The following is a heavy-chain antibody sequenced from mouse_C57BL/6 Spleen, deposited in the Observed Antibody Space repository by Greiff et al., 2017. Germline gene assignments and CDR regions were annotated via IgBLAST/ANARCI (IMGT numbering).Heavy chain of an antibody. CDR1: GYTFTSYW. J-gene: IGHJ3*01. CDR3: ARMGYGSVFWFAY. Sequence: QVQLQQPGAELVRPGSSVKLSCKASGYTFTSYWMHWVKQRPIQGLEWIGNIDPSDSETHYNQKFKDKATLTIDKSSSTAYMQLSSLTSEDSADYYSARMGYGSVFWFAYWGQGTLVTVSA. D-gene: IGHD1-1*01. V-gene: IGHV1-52*01. CDR2: IDPSDSET.